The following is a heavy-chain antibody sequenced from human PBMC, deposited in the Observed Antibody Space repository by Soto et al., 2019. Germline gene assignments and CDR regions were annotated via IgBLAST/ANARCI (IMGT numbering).Heavy chain of an antibody. CDR3: ARDGPAAAIRGSLYYFDY. D-gene: IGHD2-2*01. J-gene: IGHJ4*02. CDR1: GFTFSDYY. V-gene: IGHV3-11*01. Sequence: QVQLVESGGGLVKPGGSLRLSCAASGFTFSDYYMSWIRQAPGKGLERVSYISSSGSTIYYADSVKGRFTISRDNAKNSLYPQRNGLRAEDTAVYYCARDGPAAAIRGSLYYFDYWGQGTLVTVSS. CDR2: ISSSGSTI.